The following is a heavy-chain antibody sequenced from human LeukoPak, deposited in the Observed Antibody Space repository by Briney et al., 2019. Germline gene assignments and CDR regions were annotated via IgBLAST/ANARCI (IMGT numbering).Heavy chain of an antibody. D-gene: IGHD3-22*01. J-gene: IGHJ4*02. CDR3: ARRYDSSGYHYFDY. Sequence: PSETLSLACTVSGGSISSRTYYWGWTRQPPGEGLEWIGSIYYSGSTYDNPSLKSRVTISVDTSKNQFSLKLSSVTAADTAVYYCARRYDSSGYHYFDYWGQGTLVTVSS. CDR2: IYYSGST. CDR1: GGSISSRTYY. V-gene: IGHV4-39*01.